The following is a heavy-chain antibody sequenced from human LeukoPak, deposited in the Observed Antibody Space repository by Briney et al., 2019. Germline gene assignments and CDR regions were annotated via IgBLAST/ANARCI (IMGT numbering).Heavy chain of an antibody. V-gene: IGHV3-23*01. CDR3: AKDKSYGLDY. D-gene: IGHD5-18*01. Sequence: GGSLRLSCAASGFTFSIYAMSWVRQASGKGLEWVSALSASGSSTYYADSVKGRFTISRDNSKHTLYLQMNSLRVEDTAIYFCAKDKSYGLDYWGQGTLVTVSS. CDR2: LSASGSST. J-gene: IGHJ4*02. CDR1: GFTFSIYA.